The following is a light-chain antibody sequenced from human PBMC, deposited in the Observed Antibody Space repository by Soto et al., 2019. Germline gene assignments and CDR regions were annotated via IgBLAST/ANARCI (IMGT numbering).Light chain of an antibody. CDR2: AAS. J-gene: IGKJ5*01. CDR1: QSISSY. Sequence: DIQMTQSPSSLSASVGDRVTITCRASQSISSYLNWYQQKPGKAPKLLIYAASSLQSGVPSRFSGSGSGTDFTLTISSLQPEGFATCYCHQSYSTPITCGQGTRLEIK. CDR3: HQSYSTPIT. V-gene: IGKV1-39*01.